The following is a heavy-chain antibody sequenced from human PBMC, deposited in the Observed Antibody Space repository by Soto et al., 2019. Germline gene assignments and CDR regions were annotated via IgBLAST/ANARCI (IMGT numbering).Heavy chain of an antibody. Sequence: LSLTCIVSGGSISEKYWNLVRQPPGKGLEWIGLIFANGHTDYNPSLKSRVTMSVDASKNQFSLRLTSMTAADTAVYYCVASLAASGLNWLDPWGRGTLVTVSS. D-gene: IGHD6-13*01. V-gene: IGHV4-4*07. CDR3: VASLAASGLNWLDP. J-gene: IGHJ5*02. CDR1: GGSISEKY. CDR2: IFANGHT.